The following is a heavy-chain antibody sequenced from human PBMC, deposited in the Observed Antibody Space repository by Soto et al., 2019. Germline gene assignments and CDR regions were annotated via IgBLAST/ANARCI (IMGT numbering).Heavy chain of an antibody. V-gene: IGHV4-59*08. J-gene: IGHJ3*02. D-gene: IGHD4-17*01. Sequence: SETLSLTCTVSGGPIGSYYCTWIRQPPGKGLEWIGYIYYSGSTNYKPSLKSRVTISVDTSKNQFSLKLSSVTAADTAVYYCARRYGGAFDIWGQGTMVTVS. CDR2: IYYSGST. CDR3: ARRYGGAFDI. CDR1: GGPIGSYY.